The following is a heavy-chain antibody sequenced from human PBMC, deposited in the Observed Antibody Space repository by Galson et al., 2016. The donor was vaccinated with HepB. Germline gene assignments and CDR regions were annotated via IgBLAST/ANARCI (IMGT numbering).Heavy chain of an antibody. J-gene: IGHJ6*03. CDR1: GGSFSGYY. CDR2: INHSGRT. Sequence: LSLTCAVYGGSFSGYYWSWIRQPPGKGLEWIGEINHSGRTNYNPSLKSRVTISVDTYKNQFSLKLSSVTAADTAVYYCARGDNPDYGDYASAYYYMDVWGKGTTVTVSS. V-gene: IGHV4-34*01. D-gene: IGHD4-17*01. CDR3: ARGDNPDYGDYASAYYYMDV.